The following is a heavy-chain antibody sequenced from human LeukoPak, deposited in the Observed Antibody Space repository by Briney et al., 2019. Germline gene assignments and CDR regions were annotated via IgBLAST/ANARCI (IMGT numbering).Heavy chain of an antibody. CDR2: ISHSGST. D-gene: IGHD3-22*01. V-gene: IGHV4-34*01. CDR1: GGSFSDYF. CDR3: VTYYYGSSAPKRNY. J-gene: IGHJ4*02. Sequence: PSETLSLTCAVYGGSFSDYFWSWIRQPPGKGLEWIGEISHSGSTTYNPSLRSRVTISGDTSKKQFSLKLSSVTAADTAVYYCVTYYYGSSAPKRNYWGPGILVTVSS.